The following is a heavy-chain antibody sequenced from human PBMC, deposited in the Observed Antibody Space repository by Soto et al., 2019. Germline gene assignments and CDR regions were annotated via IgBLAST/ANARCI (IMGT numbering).Heavy chain of an antibody. CDR3: ARGPAPYCSSTSCSQEDWFDP. CDR1: GYTFTGYY. CDR2: INPNSGGT. V-gene: IGHV1-2*04. D-gene: IGHD2-2*01. J-gene: IGHJ5*02. Sequence: GASVKVSCKASGYTFTGYYMHCVRQAPGQVLEWMGWINPNSGGTNYAQKFQGWVTMTRDTSISTAYMELSRLRSDDTAVYYCARGPAPYCSSTSCSQEDWFDPWGQGTLVTVSS.